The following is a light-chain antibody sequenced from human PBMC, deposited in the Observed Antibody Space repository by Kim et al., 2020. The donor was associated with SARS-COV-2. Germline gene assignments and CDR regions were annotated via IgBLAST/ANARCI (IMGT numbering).Light chain of an antibody. V-gene: IGKV3-15*01. J-gene: IGKJ5*01. CDR3: QQYDDWSSIT. Sequence: SPGERATLSCRASQSMSTNLAWYQHNPGQTPRLLIYGASTRATGIPVRFSGSGSGTDFTLTISSLQSEDFAVYYCQQYDDWSSITFGQGTRLEIK. CDR2: GAS. CDR1: QSMSTN.